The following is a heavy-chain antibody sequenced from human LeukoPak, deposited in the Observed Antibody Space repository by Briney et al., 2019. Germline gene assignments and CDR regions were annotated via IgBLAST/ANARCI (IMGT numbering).Heavy chain of an antibody. D-gene: IGHD5-18*01. CDR1: GGSISSYY. V-gene: IGHV4-4*07. J-gene: IGHJ4*02. Sequence: SETLSLTCTVSGGSISSYYWSWIRQPAGKGLEWLGRIYTSGSTYYNPSLKSRVTISVDTSKNQFSLKLSSVTAADTAVYYCARLSVGGYSYGTIRKTFDYWGQGTLVTVSS. CDR3: ARLSVGGYSYGTIRKTFDY. CDR2: IYTSGST.